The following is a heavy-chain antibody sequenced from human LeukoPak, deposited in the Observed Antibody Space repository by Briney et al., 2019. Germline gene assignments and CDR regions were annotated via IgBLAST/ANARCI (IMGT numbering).Heavy chain of an antibody. CDR2: IYTSGST. V-gene: IGHV4-4*07. CDR1: GGSISSYY. CDR3: ARDGNCSSTSCYLYYYCGMDV. Sequence: PSETLSLTCTVSGGSISSYYWSWIRQPAGKGLEWIGRIYTSGSTNYNPSLKSRVTMSVDTSKNQFSLKLSSVTAADTAVYYCARDGNCSSTSCYLYYYCGMDVWGQGTTVTVSS. J-gene: IGHJ6*02. D-gene: IGHD2-2*03.